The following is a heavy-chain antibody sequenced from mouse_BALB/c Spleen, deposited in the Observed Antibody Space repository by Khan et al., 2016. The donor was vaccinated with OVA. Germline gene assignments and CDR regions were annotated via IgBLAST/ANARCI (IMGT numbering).Heavy chain of an antibody. CDR3: TRSGDGTVDY. V-gene: IGHV1S81*02. CDR1: GYTFTSYY. CDR2: INPSNGGT. J-gene: IGHJ3*01. D-gene: IGHD1-1*01. Sequence: VQLQESGAELVAPWPSVWLSCKASGYTFTSYYVYWVKQRPGQGLEWIGDINPSNGGTNFNEKFNSKTTLTVDKSSRHAYMQLSRLTSEDAAVYYGTRSGDGTVDYWGQGTLVTVSA.